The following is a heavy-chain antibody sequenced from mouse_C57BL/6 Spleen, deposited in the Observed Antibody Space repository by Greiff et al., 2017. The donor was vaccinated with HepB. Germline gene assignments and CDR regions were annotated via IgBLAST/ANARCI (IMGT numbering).Heavy chain of an antibody. V-gene: IGHV5-6*01. Sequence: EVQVVESGGDLVKPGGSLKLSCAASGFTFSSYGMSWVRQTPDKRLEWVATISSGGSYTYYPDSVKGRFTISRDNAKNTLYLQMSSLKSEDTAMYYCASPYGNYRYWYFDVWGTGTTVTVSS. CDR2: ISSGGSYT. J-gene: IGHJ1*03. CDR1: GFTFSSYG. D-gene: IGHD2-1*01. CDR3: ASPYGNYRYWYFDV.